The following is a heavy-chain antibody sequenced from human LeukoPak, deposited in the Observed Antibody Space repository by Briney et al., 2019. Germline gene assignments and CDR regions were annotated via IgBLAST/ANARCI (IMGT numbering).Heavy chain of an antibody. D-gene: IGHD5-18*01. CDR2: IIPIFGIA. V-gene: IGHV1-69*01. CDR3: ASGGYSYGIYFDY. Sequence: SVKVSCKASGGTFSSYTISWVRQAPGQGLEWMGGIIPIFGIANYAQKFQGRVTITADESTSTAYMELSSLRSEDTAVYYCASGGYSYGIYFDYWGQGTLVTVSS. J-gene: IGHJ4*02. CDR1: GGTFSSYT.